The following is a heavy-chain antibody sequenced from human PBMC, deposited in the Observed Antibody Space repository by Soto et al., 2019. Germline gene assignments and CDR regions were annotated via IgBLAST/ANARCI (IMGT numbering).Heavy chain of an antibody. CDR3: ARVVDSSGFEEENWFDP. CDR2: INPSGGST. V-gene: IGHV1-46*01. J-gene: IGHJ5*02. D-gene: IGHD3-22*01. CDR1: GYAFTSYY. Sequence: ASVKVSCKASGYAFTSYYMHWVRQAPGQGLEWMGIINPSGGSTSYAQKFQGRVTMTRVTSTSTVYMELSSLRSEDTAMYYCARVVDSSGFEEENWFDPWGQGTLVTVSS.